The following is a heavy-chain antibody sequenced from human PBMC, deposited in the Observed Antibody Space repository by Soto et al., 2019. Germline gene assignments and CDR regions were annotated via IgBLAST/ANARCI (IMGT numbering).Heavy chain of an antibody. Sequence: PSETLSLTCAVYGGSFSGYYWSWIRQPPGKGLEWIGEINHSGSTNYNPSLKSRVTISVDTSKNQFSLKLSSVTAADTAVYYCARRYCSSTSCYARSLGAAAAPRGSRFDPWGQGTLVTVSS. V-gene: IGHV4-34*01. CDR1: GGSFSGYY. D-gene: IGHD2-2*01. J-gene: IGHJ5*02. CDR3: ARRYCSSTSCYARSLGAAAAPRGSRFDP. CDR2: INHSGST.